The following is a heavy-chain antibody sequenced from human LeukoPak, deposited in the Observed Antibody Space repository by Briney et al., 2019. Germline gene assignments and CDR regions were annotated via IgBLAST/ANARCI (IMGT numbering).Heavy chain of an antibody. J-gene: IGHJ4*02. CDR3: AREPGYYFDY. D-gene: IGHD1-14*01. Sequence: GGSLRLSCAASGFTFSSYAMHWVRQAPGKGLEWVTVISYDGSNKIYADSVKGQFTISRNNSKNTLYLQMSSLRAEDTAVYYCAREPGYYFDYWGQGTLVTVSS. CDR2: ISYDGSNK. CDR1: GFTFSSYA. V-gene: IGHV3-30-3*01.